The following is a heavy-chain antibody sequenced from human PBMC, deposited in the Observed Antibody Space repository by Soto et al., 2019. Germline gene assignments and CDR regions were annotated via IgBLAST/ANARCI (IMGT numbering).Heavy chain of an antibody. D-gene: IGHD6-13*01. Sequence: GGSLRLSCAASGFTFSSYAMSWVRQAPGKGLEWVSAISGSGGSTYYADSVKGRFTISRDNSKNTLYLQMNSLRAEDTAVYYCAKSAAAGPYYYYGMDVWGQGTTVTVSS. V-gene: IGHV3-23*01. CDR2: ISGSGGST. CDR1: GFTFSSYA. J-gene: IGHJ6*02. CDR3: AKSAAAGPYYYYGMDV.